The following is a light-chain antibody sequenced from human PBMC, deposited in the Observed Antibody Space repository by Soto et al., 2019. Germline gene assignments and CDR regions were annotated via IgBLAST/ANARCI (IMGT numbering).Light chain of an antibody. CDR2: SDN. CDR3: ATWDDSLSGWV. V-gene: IGLV1-47*02. Sequence: QSVLTQPPSASGTPGQSVTISCSGSNSNIGRNFVYWYEHVPGTTPKLLIFSDNQRPPGVPDRFSGPKSGTSASLAISGLLSEDEADYYCATWDDSLSGWVFGGGTKLTVL. CDR1: NSNIGRNF. J-gene: IGLJ3*02.